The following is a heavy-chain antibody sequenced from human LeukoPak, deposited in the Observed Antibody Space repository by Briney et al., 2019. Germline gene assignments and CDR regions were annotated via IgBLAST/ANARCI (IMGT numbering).Heavy chain of an antibody. V-gene: IGHV4-59*01. Sequence: SKTLSLTCTVSGGSISRYYWSWVRQPPGKGLEWIGYIYYSGSTNYNPSLKSRVTISVDTSKNQFSLKLSSVTAADTAVYYCARDMNLGGFDYWGQGTLVTVSS. J-gene: IGHJ4*02. D-gene: IGHD2-15*01. CDR3: ARDMNLGGFDY. CDR2: IYYSGST. CDR1: GGSISRYY.